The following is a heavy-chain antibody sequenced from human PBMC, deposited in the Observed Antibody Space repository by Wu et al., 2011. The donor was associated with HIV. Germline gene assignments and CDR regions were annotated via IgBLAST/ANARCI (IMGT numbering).Heavy chain of an antibody. CDR2: IIPNSGTT. J-gene: IGHJ6*03. D-gene: IGHD6-13*01. Sequence: QVLLVQSGAEVKTPGSSVKVSCKASGDSLTKYAFSWVRQAPGQGLEWMGGIIPNSGTTNYARKFQGRVMVSADRSTTTVHMELRSLRSEDTAVYYCARSGXAAEYYYYYMNVXAKGHGHVSS. V-gene: IGHV1-69*14. CDR1: GDSLTKYA. CDR3: ARSGXAAEYYYYYMNV.